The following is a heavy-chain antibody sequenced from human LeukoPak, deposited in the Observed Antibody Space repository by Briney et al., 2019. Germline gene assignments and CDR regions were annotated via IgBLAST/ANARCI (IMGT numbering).Heavy chain of an antibody. Sequence: ASVKVSCKASGYTFSSHGITWVRQAPGQGLEWMGWISANNGNTNYAQKLQGRVTVTTDTSTSIAYMELRSLRSDDTAVYYCAREGTAGRYYFVHWAQGTLVTVSS. J-gene: IGHJ4*02. V-gene: IGHV1-18*01. CDR1: GYTFSSHG. CDR3: AREGTAGRYYFVH. CDR2: ISANNGNT. D-gene: IGHD6-6*01.